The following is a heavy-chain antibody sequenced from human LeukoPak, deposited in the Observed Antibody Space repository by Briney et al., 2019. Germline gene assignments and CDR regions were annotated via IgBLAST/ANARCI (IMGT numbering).Heavy chain of an antibody. CDR1: GYSFTSYW. CDR3: AITYYDFWSGYSPFGY. Sequence: GESLKISCKGSGYSFTSYWIGWVRQMPGKGLEWMGIIYPGDSDTRYSPSFQGQVTISADTSISTAYLQWSSLKASDTAMYYCAITYYDFWSGYSPFGYWGQGTLVTVSS. D-gene: IGHD3-3*01. V-gene: IGHV5-51*01. CDR2: IYPGDSDT. J-gene: IGHJ4*02.